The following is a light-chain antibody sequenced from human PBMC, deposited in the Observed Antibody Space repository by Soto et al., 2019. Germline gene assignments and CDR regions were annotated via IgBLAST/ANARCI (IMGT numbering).Light chain of an antibody. CDR3: QQYGSASTWT. V-gene: IGKV3-20*01. J-gene: IGKJ1*01. CDR1: QSVSSSY. CDR2: GAS. Sequence: EIVLTQYPGTLSLSPGERATLSCRASQSVSSSYLAWYQQKPGQAPRLFIYGASSRATGIPDRFSGSGSGTDFTLTITRLEPEDSAVYYCQQYGSASTWTFGQGTKVEIK.